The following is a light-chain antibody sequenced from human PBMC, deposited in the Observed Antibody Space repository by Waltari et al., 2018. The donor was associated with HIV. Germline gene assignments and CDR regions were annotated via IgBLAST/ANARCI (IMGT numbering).Light chain of an antibody. CDR3: SSYTSSSTVV. CDR1: SSDVGGYNY. J-gene: IGLJ2*01. V-gene: IGLV2-14*01. CDR2: EVS. Sequence: QSALTQPASVSGSPGQSIPISCTGTSSDVGGYNYVSWYKQHPGKAPKLMIYEVSKRTSGVSNLFSGSKSGNTASLTISGLQAEDEADYYCSSYTSSSTVVFGGGTKLTVL.